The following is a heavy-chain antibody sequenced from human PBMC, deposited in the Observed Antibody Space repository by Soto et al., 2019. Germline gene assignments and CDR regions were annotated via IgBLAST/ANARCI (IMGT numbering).Heavy chain of an antibody. Sequence: ASVKVSCKASGYSFTRYGISWVRQAPGQGLEWMGWISVHNGNTNYPQKDQGRVTMTTDTSTSTAYLELRSLRFDDTAVYYCAREDYGSLAFDYWGQGTLVTVSS. CDR1: GYSFTRYG. D-gene: IGHD4-17*01. CDR2: ISVHNGNT. CDR3: AREDYGSLAFDY. J-gene: IGHJ4*02. V-gene: IGHV1-18*01.